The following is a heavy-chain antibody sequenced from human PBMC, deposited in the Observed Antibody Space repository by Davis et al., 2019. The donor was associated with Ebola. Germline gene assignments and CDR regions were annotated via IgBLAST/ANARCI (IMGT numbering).Heavy chain of an antibody. CDR1: GFTFSNFH. J-gene: IGHJ4*02. Sequence: GESLKISCAASGFTFSNFHIHWVRQTPGKGLVWVARIDPDGTGTNYADSVKGRFTISRDNAKNTLSLQMNSLRVEDTAVYYCARDIVWGAYGETDYWGQGTLVTVSS. CDR3: ARDIVWGAYGETDY. CDR2: IDPDGTGT. D-gene: IGHD3-16*01. V-gene: IGHV3-74*01.